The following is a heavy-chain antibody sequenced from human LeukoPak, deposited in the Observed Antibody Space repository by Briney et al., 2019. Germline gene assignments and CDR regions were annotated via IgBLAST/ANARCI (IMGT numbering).Heavy chain of an antibody. CDR1: GYTFTSYD. CDR3: ARAVSGLFDP. J-gene: IGHJ5*02. Sequence: GASVKVSCKASGYTFTSYDNNWVRQATGQGLEWMGRMNPNSGNTGYAQKFQGRVTMTRNTSISTAYMELSSLRSEDTAVYYCARAVSGLFDPWGQGTLVTVSS. CDR2: MNPNSGNT. V-gene: IGHV1-8*01. D-gene: IGHD3-10*01.